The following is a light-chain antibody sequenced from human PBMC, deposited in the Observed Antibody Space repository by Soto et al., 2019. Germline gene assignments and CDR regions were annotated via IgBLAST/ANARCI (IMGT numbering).Light chain of an antibody. V-gene: IGLV2-18*02. CDR3: SSYTSSSTLV. CDR1: SSDVGSYNR. J-gene: IGLJ2*01. Sequence: QSALTQPPSVSGSPGQSVTISCTGTSSDVGSYNRVSWYQQPPGTAPKLMIYEASNRPSGVPDRFSGSKSGNTASLTISGLQAEDEADYYCSSYTSSSTLVFGGGTKVTVL. CDR2: EAS.